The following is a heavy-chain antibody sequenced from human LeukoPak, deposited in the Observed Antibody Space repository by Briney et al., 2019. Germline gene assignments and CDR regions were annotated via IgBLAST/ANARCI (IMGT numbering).Heavy chain of an antibody. J-gene: IGHJ4*02. Sequence: PGGSLRLSCEASGFTLGNYAMHWVRQAPGKGLEWVTNISFDGKNKHYVGSVKARFTISRDNSKNTLYLQMNSLRAEDTAVYYCAREEQGFQIAAAGLDYWGQGTLVTVSS. CDR1: GFTLGNYA. V-gene: IGHV3-30*07. CDR2: ISFDGKNK. CDR3: AREEQGFQIAAAGLDY. D-gene: IGHD6-13*01.